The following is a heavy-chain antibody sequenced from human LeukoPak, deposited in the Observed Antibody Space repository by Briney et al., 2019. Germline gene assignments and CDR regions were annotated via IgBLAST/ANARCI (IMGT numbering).Heavy chain of an antibody. CDR3: ATMYSSSWQPKDYFDY. J-gene: IGHJ4*02. D-gene: IGHD6-13*01. CDR2: ISGSGTST. V-gene: IGHV3-23*01. CDR1: GFSSSDYA. Sequence: PGGSLRLSCAASGFSSSDYAMNWVRQAPGKGLEWVSSISGSGTSTYYADSVKGRFTISRDSSKNTLYLQMNSLRAEDTAVYYCATMYSSSWQPKDYFDYWGQGTLVTVSS.